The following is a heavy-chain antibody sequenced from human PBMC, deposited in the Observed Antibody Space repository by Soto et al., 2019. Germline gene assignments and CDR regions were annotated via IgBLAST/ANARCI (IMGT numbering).Heavy chain of an antibody. CDR1: GFTFSSYW. V-gene: IGHV3-74*01. D-gene: IGHD2-2*01. CDR3: TRDFAEVVVVRAAIKQPYYYYMDV. J-gene: IGHJ6*03. Sequence: EVQLVESGGGLVQPGGSLRLSCAASGFTFSSYWMHWVRQAPGKGLVWVSRINSDGSSTSYADSVKGRFTISRDNAKNTLYLQMNSLRAEDTAVYYCTRDFAEVVVVRAAIKQPYYYYMDVWGKGTTVTVSS. CDR2: INSDGSST.